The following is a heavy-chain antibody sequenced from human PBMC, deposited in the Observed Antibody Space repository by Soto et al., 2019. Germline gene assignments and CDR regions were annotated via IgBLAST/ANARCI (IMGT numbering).Heavy chain of an antibody. V-gene: IGHV3-21*01. J-gene: IGHJ3*02. CDR3: ARDPMRVRVHARSRAKDAFHI. CDR2: ISSSSSYI. Sequence: PGGSLRLSCAASGFTFSSYSMNWVRQAPGKGLEWVSSISSSSSYIYYADSVKGRFTISRDNAKNSLYLQMNSLRAEDTAVYYCARDPMRVRVHARSRAKDAFHIWGQGTRVTVSS. D-gene: IGHD3-10*01. CDR1: GFTFSSYS.